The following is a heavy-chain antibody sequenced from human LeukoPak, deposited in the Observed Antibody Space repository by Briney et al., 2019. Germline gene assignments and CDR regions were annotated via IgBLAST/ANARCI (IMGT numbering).Heavy chain of an antibody. V-gene: IGHV4-34*01. Sequence: GSLRLSCSASGFSFSSDGMSWVRQAPGKGLEWIGEINHSGSTNYNPSLKSRVTISVDTSKNQFSLKLSSVTAADTAVYYCARLKYSGYVHYDYWGQGTLVTVSS. CDR3: ARLKYSGYVHYDY. CDR2: INHSGST. D-gene: IGHD5-12*01. CDR1: GFSFSSDG. J-gene: IGHJ4*02.